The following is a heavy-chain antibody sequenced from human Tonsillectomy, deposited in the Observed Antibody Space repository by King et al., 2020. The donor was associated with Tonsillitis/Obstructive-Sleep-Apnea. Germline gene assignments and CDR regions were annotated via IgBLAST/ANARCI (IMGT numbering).Heavy chain of an antibody. V-gene: IGHV3-30*04. J-gene: IGHJ4*02. Sequence: VQLVESGGGVVQPGRSLRLSCAASGFTFSAYSMHWVRQAPGRGLEWVALMSYDDGSNKYYADSVKGRFTISREKSRKMLYLQINSLRPDDTAVYYCARGENYGGTYYFWGQGTLVTVSS. D-gene: IGHD4-23*01. CDR1: GFTFSAYS. CDR3: ARGENYGGTYYF. CDR2: MSYDDGSNK.